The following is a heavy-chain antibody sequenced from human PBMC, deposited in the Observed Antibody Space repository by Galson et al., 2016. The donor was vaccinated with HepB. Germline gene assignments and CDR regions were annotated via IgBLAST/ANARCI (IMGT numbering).Heavy chain of an antibody. CDR2: ISWNSGSI. D-gene: IGHD4/OR15-4a*01. CDR3: ARGKSLLTMPWNYGLDV. V-gene: IGHV3-9*01. CDR1: GFTFDDYA. Sequence: SLRLSCAASGFTFDDYAMHWVRQAPGKGLEWVSGISWNSGSIGYADSVKGRFTISRENAKNSLYLQMNSLRAGDTAVYYCARGKSLLTMPWNYGLDVWGKGTTVSVSS. J-gene: IGHJ6*04.